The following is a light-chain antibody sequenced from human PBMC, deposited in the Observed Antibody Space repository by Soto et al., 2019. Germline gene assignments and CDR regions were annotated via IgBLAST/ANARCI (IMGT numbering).Light chain of an antibody. CDR3: QQCYMGWT. V-gene: IGKV1-5*01. CDR1: QSIGRF. CDR2: DAS. Sequence: DIQMTQSPSTLSASLGDSVTIXXRASQSIGRFLAWYQHQPGKAPKLLIYDASTLESGVPSRFSGTGSGTEFTFSITSLQPEDFGTYYCQQCYMGWTFGQGTKVDIK. J-gene: IGKJ1*01.